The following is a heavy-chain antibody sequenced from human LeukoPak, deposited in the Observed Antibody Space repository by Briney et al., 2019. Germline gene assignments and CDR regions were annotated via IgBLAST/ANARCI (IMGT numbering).Heavy chain of an antibody. V-gene: IGHV1-69*13. CDR3: ARERIVVVVAAPNYYYGMDV. CDR1: GGTFSSYA. D-gene: IGHD2-15*01. Sequence: ASVKVSCKASGGTFSSYAISWVRQAPGQGLEWMGGIIPIFGTANYAQEFQGRVTITADESTSTAYMELSSLRSEDTAVYYCARERIVVVVAAPNYYYGMDVWGQGTTVTVSS. CDR2: IIPIFGTA. J-gene: IGHJ6*02.